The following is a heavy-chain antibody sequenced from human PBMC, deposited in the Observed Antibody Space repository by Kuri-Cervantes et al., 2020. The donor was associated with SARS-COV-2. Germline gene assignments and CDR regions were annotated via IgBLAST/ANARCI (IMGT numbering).Heavy chain of an antibody. CDR3: ARVKGDDFWSGRQSDAFDI. CDR2: IYYSGST. J-gene: IGHJ3*02. CDR1: GGSISSYY. D-gene: IGHD3-3*01. Sequence: SETLSLTCTVSGGSISSYYWSWIRQPPGKGLEWIGYIYYSGSTNYNPSLKSRVTMSVDTSKNQFSLKLSSVTAADTAVYYCARVKGDDFWSGRQSDAFDIWGQGTMVTVSS. V-gene: IGHV4-59*12.